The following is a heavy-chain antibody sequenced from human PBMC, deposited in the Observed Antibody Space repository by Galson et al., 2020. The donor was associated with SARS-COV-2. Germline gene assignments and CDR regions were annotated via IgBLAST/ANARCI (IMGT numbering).Heavy chain of an antibody. V-gene: IGHV3-15*01. Sequence: GGSLRLSCAVSGFSFTDAWMSWVRQAPGKGPEWVGRIKSKTDGGTIDYAAPVKGRFTLSRDDSKNTFYLQINSLKTEDTAIYYCTTERRLLHYFESWGQGTLVTVSS. D-gene: IGHD6-25*01. CDR2: IKSKTDGGTI. CDR3: TTERRLLHYFES. CDR1: GFSFTDAW. J-gene: IGHJ4*02.